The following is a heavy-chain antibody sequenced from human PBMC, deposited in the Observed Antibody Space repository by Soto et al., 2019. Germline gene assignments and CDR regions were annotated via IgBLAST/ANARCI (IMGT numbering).Heavy chain of an antibody. CDR1: GASISGNS. J-gene: IGHJ4*02. V-gene: IGHV4-59*08. Sequence: SETLSLTCIVSGASISGNSWSWIRQPPGKELEWITCIFSSGRISYNPSLQSRLTLLVDTSKNQLSLELTSVTAADTAVYFCARHKVVASTGPTLDSWGQGALVTVSS. CDR3: ARHKVVASTGPTLDS. D-gene: IGHD5-12*01. CDR2: IFSSGRI.